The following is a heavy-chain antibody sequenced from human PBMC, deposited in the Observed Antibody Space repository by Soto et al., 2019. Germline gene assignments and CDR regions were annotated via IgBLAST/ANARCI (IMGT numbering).Heavy chain of an antibody. CDR1: GFTFSSYW. CDR2: INSDGSST. Sequence: GGSLRLSCAASGFTFSSYWMHWVRQAPGKGLVWVSRINSDGSSTSYADSVKGRFTISRDNAKNTLYLQMNSLRAEDTAVYYCARDYGGGVVIMDGPRNDIWGQGTMVTVSS. CDR3: ARDYGGGVVIMDGPRNDI. J-gene: IGHJ3*02. D-gene: IGHD3-3*01. V-gene: IGHV3-74*01.